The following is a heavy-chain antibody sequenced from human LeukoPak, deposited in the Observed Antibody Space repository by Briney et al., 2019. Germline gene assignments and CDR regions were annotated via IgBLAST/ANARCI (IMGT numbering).Heavy chain of an antibody. CDR3: TRVQAGRSGLMDV. CDR2: IGPDGTGI. V-gene: IGHV3-74*01. D-gene: IGHD2-8*02. Sequence: GGSLRLSCAASGFSLSGYWMHWVRHAPGKGLVWVSRIGPDGTGITYADSVKGRFTISRDIAKNTVYLQMNSLGAEDAALYYCTRVQAGRSGLMDVWGRGTTVTVSS. J-gene: IGHJ6*02. CDR1: GFSLSGYW.